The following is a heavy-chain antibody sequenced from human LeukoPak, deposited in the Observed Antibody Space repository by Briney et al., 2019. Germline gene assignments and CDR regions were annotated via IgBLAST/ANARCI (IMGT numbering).Heavy chain of an antibody. CDR3: ARFGEWPGYFDY. CDR1: GYTFTGYY. J-gene: IGHJ4*02. CDR2: INPNSGGT. Sequence: EAPVKVSCKASGYTFTGYYMHWVRQAPGQGLEWMGRINPNSGGTNYAQKFQGRVTMTRDTSISTAYMELSRLRSDDTAVYYCARFGEWPGYFDYWGQGTLVTVSS. D-gene: IGHD2-8*01. V-gene: IGHV1-2*06.